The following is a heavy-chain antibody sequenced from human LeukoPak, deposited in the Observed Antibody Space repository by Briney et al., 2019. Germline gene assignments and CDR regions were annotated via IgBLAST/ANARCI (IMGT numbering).Heavy chain of an antibody. J-gene: IGHJ4*02. Sequence: PGGSLRLSCAASGFTFSSYAMSWVRQAPGKGLEWVSAISGSGGSTYYADSVKGRFTISRDNSKNTLYLQMNSLRAEDTAVYYCAKAYCSGGSCYSEALDYWGQGTLVTVSS. CDR2: ISGSGGST. CDR1: GFTFSSYA. CDR3: AKAYCSGGSCYSEALDY. V-gene: IGHV3-23*01. D-gene: IGHD2-15*01.